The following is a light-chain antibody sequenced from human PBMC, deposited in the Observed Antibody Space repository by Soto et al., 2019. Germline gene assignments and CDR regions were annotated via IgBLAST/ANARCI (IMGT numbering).Light chain of an antibody. V-gene: IGLV2-8*01. Sequence: QSALTQPPSASGSPGQSVTISCTGVSFDFRDYNSVSWYQQHPGKAPKLVIYEVSQRPSGVPDRFSGSKSGDTASLTVSGLQADDEAVYFCSSYGGSTDPVLFGGGTKVTVL. CDR2: EVS. CDR1: SFDFRDYNS. CDR3: SSYGGSTDPVL. J-gene: IGLJ2*01.